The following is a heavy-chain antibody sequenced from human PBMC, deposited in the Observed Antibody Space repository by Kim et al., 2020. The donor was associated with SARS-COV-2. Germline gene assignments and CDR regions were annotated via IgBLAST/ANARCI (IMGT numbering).Heavy chain of an antibody. CDR3: ARDLLFYLTKVAAAGTYYYGMDV. V-gene: IGHV1-2*02. CDR2: INPNSGGT. D-gene: IGHD6-13*01. CDR1: GYTFTGYY. J-gene: IGHJ6*02. Sequence: ASVKVSCKASGYTFTGYYMHWVRQAPGQGLEWMGWINPNSGGTNYAQKFQGRVTMTRDTSISTAYMELSRLRSDDTAVYYCARDLLFYLTKVAAAGTYYYGMDVWGQGTTVTVSS.